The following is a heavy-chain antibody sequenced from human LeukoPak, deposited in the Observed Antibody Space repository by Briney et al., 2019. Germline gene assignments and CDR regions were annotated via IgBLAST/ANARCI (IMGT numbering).Heavy chain of an antibody. CDR1: GFTFSGYW. CDR2: INSDGIST. J-gene: IGHJ5*02. D-gene: IGHD2-2*01. V-gene: IGHV3-74*01. Sequence: PGGSLRLSCAASGFTFSGYWMHWVRQAPGKGLVWVSRINSDGISTSYADSVKGRFTISRDNAKNTLYLQMNSLRAEDSAVYHCARDAHCRSYSSCYSVLFDPWGQGTLVTVSS. CDR3: ARDAHCRSYSSCYSVLFDP.